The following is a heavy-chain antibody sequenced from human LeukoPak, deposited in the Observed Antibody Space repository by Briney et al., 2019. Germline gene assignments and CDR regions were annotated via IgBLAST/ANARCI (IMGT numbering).Heavy chain of an antibody. CDR1: KFTLSTSA. D-gene: IGHD3-22*01. CDR3: AKRGVVIRVILVGFHKEAYYFDS. Sequence: GGSLRLSCVASKFTLSTSAMSWVRQAPGTGREWVAGICHRGGRENYADSVKGRFTISRDNPKNTLYLQMNSLRAEDMAVYFCAKRGVVIRVILVGFHKEAYYFDSWGQGALVTVSS. V-gene: IGHV3-23*01. J-gene: IGHJ4*02. CDR2: ICHRGGRE.